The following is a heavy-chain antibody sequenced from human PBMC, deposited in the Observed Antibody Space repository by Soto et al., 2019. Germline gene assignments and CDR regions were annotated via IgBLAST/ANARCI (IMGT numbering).Heavy chain of an antibody. D-gene: IGHD5-12*01. Sequence: SETLSLTCTVSGGSISNFYWSWLRQPPGKGLEWIGNIYYSGSTNYNPSLKSRVTISVDTSKNQFSLKLSSVTAADTAVYYCAREREYRHAFDIWGQGTMVTVSS. CDR2: IYYSGST. J-gene: IGHJ3*02. CDR3: AREREYRHAFDI. V-gene: IGHV4-59*01. CDR1: GGSISNFY.